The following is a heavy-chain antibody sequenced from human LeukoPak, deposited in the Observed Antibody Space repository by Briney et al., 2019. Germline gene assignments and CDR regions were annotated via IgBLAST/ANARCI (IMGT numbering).Heavy chain of an antibody. J-gene: IGHJ5*02. CDR1: GGSFSVYY. Sequence: SETLSLTCAVYGGSFSVYYWSWIRQPPGKGLEWIGEINHSGNTNYNPSLKSRVTISVDTSKNQFSLKLSSVTAADTAVYYCARGRDRSKAGDLWGQGSLVTVSS. CDR3: ARGRDRSKAGDL. CDR2: INHSGNT. D-gene: IGHD5-24*01. V-gene: IGHV4-34*01.